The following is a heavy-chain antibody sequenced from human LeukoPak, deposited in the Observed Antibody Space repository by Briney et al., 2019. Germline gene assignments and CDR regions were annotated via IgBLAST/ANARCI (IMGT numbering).Heavy chain of an antibody. Sequence: PSETLSLTCTVSGGSISSYYWSWIRQPPGKGLEWIGYIYYSGTTNYNPSLKSRVTISVDTSKDQFSLKLSSVTAADTAVYYCAREDYCSGGSCYSEYFQHWGQGTLVTVSS. D-gene: IGHD2-15*01. V-gene: IGHV4-59*01. CDR2: IYYSGTT. CDR1: GGSISSYY. CDR3: AREDYCSGGSCYSEYFQH. J-gene: IGHJ1*01.